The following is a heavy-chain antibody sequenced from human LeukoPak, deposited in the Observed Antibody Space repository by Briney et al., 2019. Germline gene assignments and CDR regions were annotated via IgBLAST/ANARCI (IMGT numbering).Heavy chain of an antibody. CDR2: ISAFSNTD. J-gene: IGHJ1*01. V-gene: IGHV3-48*04. CDR1: EFSFRTYT. Sequence: PGGSLRLSCVASEFSFRTYTMHWVRQAPGKGLQWLPYISAFSNTDHCADSVKGRFTVSRDNAKSSLFLQMNNLTAEDTAVYYCARATGILLAMSYLHYWGQGALVTVSS. CDR3: ARATGILLAMSYLHY. D-gene: IGHD2-21*01.